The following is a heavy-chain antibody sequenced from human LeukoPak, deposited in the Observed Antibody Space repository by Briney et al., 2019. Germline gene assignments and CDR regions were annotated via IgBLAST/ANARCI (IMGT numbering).Heavy chain of an antibody. CDR1: GGSISSNGYY. J-gene: IGHJ2*01. CDR3: ASNQWPNWYFDL. V-gene: IGHV4-39*07. Sequence: SETLSLTCTVSGGSISSNGYYWGWIRQPPGKGLEWIGSIYYSGSTFYSPSLKSRVTISLDKSRNQFSLKLSSVTAADTAVYYCASNQWPNWYFDLWGRGTLVTVFS. D-gene: IGHD6-19*01. CDR2: IYYSGST.